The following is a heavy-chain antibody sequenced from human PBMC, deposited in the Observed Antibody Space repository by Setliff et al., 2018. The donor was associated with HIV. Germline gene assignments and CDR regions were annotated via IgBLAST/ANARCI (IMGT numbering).Heavy chain of an antibody. CDR2: INPNSGGT. CDR3: ARDPGALYHPDY. CDR1: GYTFTGYY. Sequence: ASVKVSCKASGYTFTGYYMHWVRQAPGQGLEWMGWINPNSGGTNYAQKFQGRVTMTRDTSISTAYMELSRLRSDDTAVYYCARDPGALYHPDYWGQGTLVTVSS. D-gene: IGHD2-2*02. V-gene: IGHV1-2*02. J-gene: IGHJ4*02.